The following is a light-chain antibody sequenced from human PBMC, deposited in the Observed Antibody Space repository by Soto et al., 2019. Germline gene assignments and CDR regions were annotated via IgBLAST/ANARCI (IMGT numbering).Light chain of an antibody. Sequence: QPVLTQSPSASSSLGASVKLTCTLSRGHSGYAFAWHQQQPEKGPRYLMKLNGDGSHSKGDGIPDRFSGSSSGAERYLTISSLQSEDEADYYCQTWGSGTVVFGGGTKLTVL. CDR1: RGHSGYA. CDR2: LNGDGSH. V-gene: IGLV4-69*01. CDR3: QTWGSGTVV. J-gene: IGLJ2*01.